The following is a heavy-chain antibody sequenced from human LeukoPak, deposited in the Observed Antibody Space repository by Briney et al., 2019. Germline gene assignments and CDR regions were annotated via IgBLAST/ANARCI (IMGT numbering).Heavy chain of an antibody. CDR3: ARSLSTAGIDF. Sequence: SETLSLTCAVSGYSISSGRYWGWIRQPPGRGLEWIGSVYHSGTTYYNPSLKSRLTISVDTSNNQFSLNLRSVTAADTAVYYCARSLSTAGIDFWGQGTLVTVSS. V-gene: IGHV4-38-2*01. D-gene: IGHD4-17*01. CDR2: VYHSGTT. J-gene: IGHJ4*02. CDR1: GYSISSGRY.